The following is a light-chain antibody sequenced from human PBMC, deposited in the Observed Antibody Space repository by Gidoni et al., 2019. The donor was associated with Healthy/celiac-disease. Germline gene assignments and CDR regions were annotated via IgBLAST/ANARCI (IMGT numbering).Light chain of an antibody. CDR3: MQAIQTPIT. J-gene: IGKJ5*01. CDR1: QSLLHRNGYNS. Sequence: DILITQSPLSLPVTPGHPASISGRSIQSLLHRNGYNSLDWYLQKPGQSPQLLIYVGSNRASGVPERFSGSGSGTDFTLKISRVEAEDVGVYYCMQAIQTPITFGQGTRLEIK. CDR2: VGS. V-gene: IGKV2-28*01.